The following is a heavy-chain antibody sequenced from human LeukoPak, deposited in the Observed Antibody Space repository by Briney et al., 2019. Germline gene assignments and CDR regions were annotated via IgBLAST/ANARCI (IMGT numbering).Heavy chain of an antibody. Sequence: SQTLSLTCTVSGGSISSGGYYWSWIRQPPGKGLEWIGYIYYSGSTNYNPSLKSRVTISVDTSKNQFSLKLSSVTAADTAVYYCARAKLERRVNAFDIWGQGTMVTVSS. J-gene: IGHJ3*02. CDR1: GGSISSGGYY. CDR3: ARAKLERRVNAFDI. V-gene: IGHV4-61*08. CDR2: IYYSGST. D-gene: IGHD1-1*01.